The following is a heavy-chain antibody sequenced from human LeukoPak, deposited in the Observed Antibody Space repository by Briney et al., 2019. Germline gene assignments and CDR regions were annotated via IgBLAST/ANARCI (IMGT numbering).Heavy chain of an antibody. CDR3: ARSRPAPAGRYNWNVWRKQKDYYYGLDV. Sequence: GASVKVSCKASGYTFTGYYMHWVRQATGQGLEWVGWMNPHSGDTGYEQRFLGRVTMTRNTSINTAYMELSSLRSEDTAVYYCARSRPAPAGRYNWNVWRKQKDYYYGLDVWGQGTTVTVS. V-gene: IGHV1-8*02. CDR1: GYTFTGYY. CDR2: MNPHSGDT. J-gene: IGHJ6*02. D-gene: IGHD1-20*01.